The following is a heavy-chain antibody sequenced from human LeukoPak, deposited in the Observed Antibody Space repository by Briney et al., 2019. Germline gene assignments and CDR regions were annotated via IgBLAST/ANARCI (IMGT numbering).Heavy chain of an antibody. CDR1: GFTFSSYW. CDR2: IKQDGSEK. J-gene: IGHJ4*02. CDR3: ARDGLLWFGELPCFDY. Sequence: PGGSLGLSCAASGFTFSSYWMSWVRQAPGKGLEWVANIKQDGSEKYYVDSVKGRFTISRDNAKNSLYLQMNSLRAEDTAVYYCARDGLLWFGELPCFDYWGQGTLVTVSS. V-gene: IGHV3-7*03. D-gene: IGHD3-10*01.